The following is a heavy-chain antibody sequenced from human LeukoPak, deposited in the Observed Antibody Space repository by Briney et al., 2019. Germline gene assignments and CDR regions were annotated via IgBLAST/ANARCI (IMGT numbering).Heavy chain of an antibody. CDR3: ARSQNYYGSGDY. V-gene: IGHV4-61*03. CDR2: IYYTGKT. J-gene: IGHJ4*02. D-gene: IGHD3-10*01. Sequence: SETLSLTCTVSGDSVSNGNYYWSWLRQPPGKALEWIGYIYYTGKTYYNPSLEGRVTILVDTSRNHFSVKLSSVTAADTAVYYCARSQNYYGSGDYWSQGTLVTISS. CDR1: GDSVSNGNYY.